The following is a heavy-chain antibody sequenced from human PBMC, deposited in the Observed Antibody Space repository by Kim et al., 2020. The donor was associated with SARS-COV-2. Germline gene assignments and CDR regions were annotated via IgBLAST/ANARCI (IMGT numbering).Heavy chain of an antibody. V-gene: IGHV3-53*01. J-gene: IGHJ5*02. D-gene: IGHD3-10*01. CDR1: GFTVSSNY. Sequence: GGSLRLSCAASGFTVSSNYMSWVRQAPGKGLEWVSVIYSGGSTYYADSVKGRFTISRDNSKNTLYLQMNSLRAEDTAVYYCAIWGMVRGENWFDPWGQGTLVTVSS. CDR3: AIWGMVRGENWFDP. CDR2: IYSGGST.